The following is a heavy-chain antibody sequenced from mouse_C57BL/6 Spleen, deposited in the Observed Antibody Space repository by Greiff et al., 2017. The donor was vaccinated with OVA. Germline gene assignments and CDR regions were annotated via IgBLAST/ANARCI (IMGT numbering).Heavy chain of an antibody. CDR1: GYSITSGYY. D-gene: IGHD1-1*01. J-gene: IGHJ1*03. CDR2: ISYDGSN. Sequence: EVQLQESGPGLVKPSQSLSLTCSVTGYSITSGYYWNWIRQFPGNKLEWMGYISYDGSNNYNPSLKNRISITRDTSKNQFFLKLNSVTTEDTATYYCAREATVVRYFDVWGTGTTVTVSS. V-gene: IGHV3-6*01. CDR3: AREATVVRYFDV.